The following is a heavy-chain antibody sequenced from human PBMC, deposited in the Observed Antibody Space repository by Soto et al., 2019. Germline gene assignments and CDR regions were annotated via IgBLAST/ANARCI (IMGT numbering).Heavy chain of an antibody. D-gene: IGHD3-22*01. Sequence: ASVKVSCKASGYTFTSYAMHWVRQAPGQRLEWMGWINAGNGNTKYSQKFQGRVTITRDTSASTAYMELSSLRSEDTAVYYCARGSGVVVITHFDYWGQGTLVTVSS. J-gene: IGHJ4*02. CDR1: GYTFTSYA. V-gene: IGHV1-3*01. CDR2: INAGNGNT. CDR3: ARGSGVVVITHFDY.